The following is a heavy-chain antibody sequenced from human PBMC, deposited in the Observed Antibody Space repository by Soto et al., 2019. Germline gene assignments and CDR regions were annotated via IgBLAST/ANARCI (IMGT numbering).Heavy chain of an antibody. V-gene: IGHV1-69*01. CDR3: ATPKASTGSCAIDDFHYATDI. CDR2: IIPIFGAQ. J-gene: IGHJ6*02. D-gene: IGHD3-3*01. Sequence: QVQLVQSGAEVKKPGSSVKVSCRASGGTFSSHAITWVRQAPGQGLEWMGGIIPIFGAQNYAQKFQGRLTITADASTTTVFMALTSLTSDDTAVYYCATPKASTGSCAIDDFHYATDIWGQGTKVTVSS. CDR1: GGTFSSHA.